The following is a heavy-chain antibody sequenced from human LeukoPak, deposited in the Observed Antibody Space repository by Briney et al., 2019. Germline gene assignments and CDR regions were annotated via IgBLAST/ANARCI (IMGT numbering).Heavy chain of an antibody. CDR1: GYTFTSYG. Sequence: RASVKVSCKASGYTFTSYGISWVRQAPGQGLEWMGWISAYNGNTNYAQKLQGRVTMTTDTSTSTAYMELRSLRSDDTAVYYCARDNGYCSGGSCYHAFDIWGQGTMVTVSS. J-gene: IGHJ3*02. CDR3: ARDNGYCSGGSCYHAFDI. CDR2: ISAYNGNT. D-gene: IGHD2-15*01. V-gene: IGHV1-18*01.